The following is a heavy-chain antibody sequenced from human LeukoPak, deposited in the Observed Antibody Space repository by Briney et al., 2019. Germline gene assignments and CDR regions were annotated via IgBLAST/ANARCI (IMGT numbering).Heavy chain of an antibody. V-gene: IGHV2-5*02. Sequence: SGPTLVNPTQTLTLTCTFSGFSLSTSGVGVGWIRQPPGKALEWLALIYWDDDKRYSPSLKSSLTITKDTSKNQVVLTMTNMDPVDTATYYCAHLVQPLYSGSPNDWFDPWGQGTLVTVSS. CDR3: AHLVQPLYSGSPNDWFDP. CDR2: IYWDDDK. CDR1: GFSLSTSGVG. J-gene: IGHJ5*02. D-gene: IGHD1-26*01.